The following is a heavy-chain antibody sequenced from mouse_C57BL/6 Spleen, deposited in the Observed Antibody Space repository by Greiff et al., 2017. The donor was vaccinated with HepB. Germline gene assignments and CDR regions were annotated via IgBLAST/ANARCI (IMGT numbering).Heavy chain of an antibody. CDR2: IYPGDGDT. V-gene: IGHV1-80*01. CDR3: ARGTTTVVAKGY. D-gene: IGHD1-1*01. CDR1: GYAFSSYW. J-gene: IGHJ2*01. Sequence: QVQLKESGAELVKPGASVKISCKASGYAFSSYWMNWVKQRPGKGLEWIGQIYPGDGDTNYNGKFKGKATLTADKSSSTAYMQLSSLTSEDSAVYFCARGTTTVVAKGYWGQGTTLTVSS.